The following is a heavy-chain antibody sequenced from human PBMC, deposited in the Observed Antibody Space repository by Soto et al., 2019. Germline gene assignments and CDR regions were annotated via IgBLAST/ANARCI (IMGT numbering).Heavy chain of an antibody. CDR2: IYYSGST. V-gene: IGHV4-59*01. Sequence: SETLSLTCTVSGGSISSYYWSWIRQPPGKGLEWIGYIYYSGSTNYNPSLKSRVTISVDTSKNQLSLKLSSVTAADTAVYYCARGMENWNDLNPDYFDYWGQGTLVTVSS. CDR1: GGSISSYY. CDR3: ARGMENWNDLNPDYFDY. J-gene: IGHJ4*02. D-gene: IGHD1-1*01.